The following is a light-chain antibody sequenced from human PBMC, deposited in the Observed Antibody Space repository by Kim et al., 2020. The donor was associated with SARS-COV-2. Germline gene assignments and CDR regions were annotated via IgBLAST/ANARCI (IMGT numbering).Light chain of an antibody. CDR1: SANIGTGYD. J-gene: IGLJ3*02. Sequence: QSVLTQPPSVSGAPGQRVTIFCTGSSANIGTGYDVKWYQQFPGAAPKLLIYGNGNRPSGVPVRFSGSKSGTSATLAITGLQAEDEADYYCQSYESNLSGPVFGGGTKLTVL. CDR3: QSYESNLSGPV. V-gene: IGLV1-40*01. CDR2: GNG.